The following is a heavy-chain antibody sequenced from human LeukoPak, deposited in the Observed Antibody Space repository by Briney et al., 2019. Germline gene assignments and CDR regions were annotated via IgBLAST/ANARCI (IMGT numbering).Heavy chain of an antibody. D-gene: IGHD3-10*01. CDR1: GDSITYYF. CDR3: ATGRVYYGSEY. J-gene: IGHJ4*02. Sequence: PSETLSLTCTFPGDSITYYFWSWVRQPPGKGLEWIGYVFHTGSTNYNPSLMGRVTISLDTSKNQFSLRLTSVTAADTAVYYCATGRVYYGSEYWGQGALVTVSS. V-gene: IGHV4-59*03. CDR2: VFHTGST.